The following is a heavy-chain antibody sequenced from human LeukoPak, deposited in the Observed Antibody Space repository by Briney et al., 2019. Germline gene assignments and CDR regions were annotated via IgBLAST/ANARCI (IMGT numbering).Heavy chain of an antibody. V-gene: IGHV3-33*08. CDR2: IWYDGSNK. Sequence: GGSLRLSCAASGFTFSSYGMHWVRQAPGKGLEWVAVIWYDGSNKNYADSVKGRFTISRDNSKNTLYMQINSLRAEDTAVYYCARGAYCSGNCPGAFDIWGQGTMVTVSS. J-gene: IGHJ3*02. CDR3: ARGAYCSGNCPGAFDI. CDR1: GFTFSSYG. D-gene: IGHD2-21*02.